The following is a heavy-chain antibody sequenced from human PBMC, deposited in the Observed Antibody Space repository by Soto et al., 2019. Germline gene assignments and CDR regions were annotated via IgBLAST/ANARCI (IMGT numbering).Heavy chain of an antibody. J-gene: IGHJ4*02. CDR1: GFTFSSYA. D-gene: IGHD3-22*01. CDR2: ISYDGSNK. Sequence: QPGGSLRLSCAASGFTFSSYAMHWVRQAPGKGLEWVAVISYDGSNKYYADSVKGRLTISRDNSKNTLYLQMNSLRAEDTAVYYCARVFAGLNYYDSSGYWDYWGQGTLVTVSS. CDR3: ARVFAGLNYYDSSGYWDY. V-gene: IGHV3-30-3*01.